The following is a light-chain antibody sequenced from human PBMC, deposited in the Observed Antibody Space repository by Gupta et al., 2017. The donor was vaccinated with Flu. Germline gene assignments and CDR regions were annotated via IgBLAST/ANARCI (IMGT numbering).Light chain of an antibody. J-gene: IGLJ1*01. CDR1: STDVGANNS. Sequence: STDVGANNSVSWFQQLPGEVPKLFIYEISNRPSGISDRFSGSKSGNTASLTISGLQAEDEADYYCASYTRTSTPYIFGTGTTVTVL. CDR2: EIS. V-gene: IGLV2-14*01. CDR3: ASYTRTSTPYI.